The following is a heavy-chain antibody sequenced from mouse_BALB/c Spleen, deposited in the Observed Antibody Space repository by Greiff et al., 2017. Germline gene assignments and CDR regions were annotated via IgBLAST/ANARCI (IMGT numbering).Heavy chain of an antibody. D-gene: IGHD3-2*02. CDR2: ISNLAYSI. V-gene: IGHV5-15*02. Sequence: EVNLVESGGGLVQPGGSRKLSCAASGFTFSDYGMAWVRQAPGKGPEWVAFISNLAYSIYYADTVTGRFTISRENAKNTLYLEMSSLRSEDTAMYYCARDQGTRAMDYWGQGTSVTVSS. J-gene: IGHJ4*01. CDR3: ARDQGTRAMDY. CDR1: GFTFSDYG.